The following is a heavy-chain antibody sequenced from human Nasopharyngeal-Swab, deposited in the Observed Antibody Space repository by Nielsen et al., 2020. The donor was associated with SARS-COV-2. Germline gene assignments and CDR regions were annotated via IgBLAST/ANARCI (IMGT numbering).Heavy chain of an antibody. Sequence: SETRSPTCTVSGGSTSSYYWSWIRQPPGKGLEWIGYIYYSGSTNYNPSLKSRVTISVDTSKNQFSLKLSSVTAADTAVYYCARDRETYYYDSSGYPIQPNPNWYFDLWGRGTLVTVSS. CDR3: ARDRETYYYDSSGYPIQPNPNWYFDL. V-gene: IGHV4-59*01. CDR1: GGSTSSYY. CDR2: IYYSGST. D-gene: IGHD3-22*01. J-gene: IGHJ2*01.